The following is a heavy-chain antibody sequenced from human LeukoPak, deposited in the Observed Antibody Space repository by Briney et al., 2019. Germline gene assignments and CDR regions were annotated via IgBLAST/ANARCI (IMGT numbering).Heavy chain of an antibody. CDR1: GGSISSGGYY. CDR3: ARVPGTHSSGWYEDY. CDR2: IYHSGST. Sequence: PSETLSLTCTVSGGSISSGGYYWSWIRQPPGKGLEWIGYIYHSGSTYYNPSLKSRVTISVDRSKNQFSLKLSSVTAADTAVYYCARVPGTHSSGWYEDYWGQGTLVTVSS. J-gene: IGHJ4*02. V-gene: IGHV4-30-2*01. D-gene: IGHD6-19*01.